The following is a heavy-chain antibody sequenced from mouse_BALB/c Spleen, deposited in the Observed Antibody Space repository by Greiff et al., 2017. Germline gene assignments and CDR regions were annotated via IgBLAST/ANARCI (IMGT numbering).Heavy chain of an antibody. V-gene: IGHV1-69*02. D-gene: IGHD2-14*01. CDR3: ARAYYRYDVGFYYFDY. CDR2: IDPSDSYT. J-gene: IGHJ2*01. CDR1: GYTFTSYW. Sequence: QVQLQQPGAELVKPGASVKLSCKASGYTFTSYWMHWVKQRPGQGLEWIGEIDPSDSYTNYNQKVKGKATLTVDKSSSTAYMQLSSLTSEDSAVYYCARAYYRYDVGFYYFDYWGQGTTLTVSS.